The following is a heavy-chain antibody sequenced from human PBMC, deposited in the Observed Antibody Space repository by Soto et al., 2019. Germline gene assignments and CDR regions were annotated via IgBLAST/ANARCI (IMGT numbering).Heavy chain of an antibody. CDR1: GFTFSSSA. D-gene: IGHD3-9*01. J-gene: IGHJ4*02. CDR3: ARSLSVRLVLDY. Sequence: SVKVSCKTSGFTFSSSAVHWVRQARGHRLQWIGWIDVGSANANYAQMLQERVTISRDRSENHFSLKLSSVTAADTAVYYCARSLSVRLVLDYWGQGTLVTVSS. V-gene: IGHV1-58*01. CDR2: IDVGSANA.